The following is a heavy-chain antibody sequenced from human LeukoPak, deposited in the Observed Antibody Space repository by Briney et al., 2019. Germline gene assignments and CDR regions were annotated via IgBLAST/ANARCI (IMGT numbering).Heavy chain of an antibody. CDR3: ATHVADYFDSSGYSGYFFDS. Sequence: GESLKISCQGSGYRITSYWIAWVRQMPGKGLELIVIIYPGDSETIYSTSFQGQVTISADKSITTAYLQWSSLKASDTAMYYCATHVADYFDSSGYSGYFFDSWGQGAQVTVSS. CDR2: IYPGDSET. CDR1: GYRITSYW. J-gene: IGHJ4*02. V-gene: IGHV5-51*01. D-gene: IGHD3-22*01.